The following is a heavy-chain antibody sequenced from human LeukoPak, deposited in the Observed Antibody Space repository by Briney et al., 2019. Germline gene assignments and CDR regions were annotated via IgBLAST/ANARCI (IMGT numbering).Heavy chain of an antibody. D-gene: IGHD1-1*01. CDR3: ALGTGTTDDAFDI. CDR2: IYHSGST. J-gene: IGHJ3*02. Sequence: PSETLSLTCTVSGGSISSGGYYWSWIRQPPGKGLEWIGYIYHSGSTYYNPSLKSRVTISVDRSKNQFSLKLSSVTAADTAVYYCALGTGTTDDAFDIWGQGTMVTVSS. V-gene: IGHV4-30-2*01. CDR1: GGSISSGGYY.